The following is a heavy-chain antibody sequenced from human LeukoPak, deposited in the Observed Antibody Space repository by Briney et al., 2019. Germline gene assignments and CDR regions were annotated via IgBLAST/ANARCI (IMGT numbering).Heavy chain of an antibody. D-gene: IGHD6-19*01. CDR1: GYTFTSYY. Sequence: ASVKVSCKASGYTFTSYYMHWVRQAPGQGLEWMGWINPNIDDTNYAQNFQGRVTMTRDTSTSTAYMELTRLEFDDTAIYYCARGLLVHESGGSGWYHLWGQGTLVTVSS. CDR3: ARGLLVHESGGSGWYHL. J-gene: IGHJ4*02. V-gene: IGHV1-2*02. CDR2: INPNIDDT.